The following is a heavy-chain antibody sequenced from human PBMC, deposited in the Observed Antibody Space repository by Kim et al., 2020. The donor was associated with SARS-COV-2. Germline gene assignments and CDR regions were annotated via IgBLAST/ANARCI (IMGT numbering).Heavy chain of an antibody. V-gene: IGHV4-59*08. Sequence: SETLSLTCTVSGGSISSYYWSWIRQPPGKGLEWIGYIYYSGSTNFNPSLKSRVTISVDTSKNQFSLKLTSVTAADTAVYYCARRFDRSGYPAFDIWGQGTMVTVSS. D-gene: IGHD3-22*01. CDR2: IYYSGST. J-gene: IGHJ3*02. CDR3: ARRFDRSGYPAFDI. CDR1: GGSISSYY.